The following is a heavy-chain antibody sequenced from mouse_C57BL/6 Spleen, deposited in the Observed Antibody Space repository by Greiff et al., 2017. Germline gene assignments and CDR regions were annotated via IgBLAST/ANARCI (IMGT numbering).Heavy chain of an antibody. CDR2: INPSNGGT. V-gene: IGHV1-53*01. D-gene: IGHD1-1*01. CDR1: GYTFTSYW. J-gene: IGHJ4*01. CDR3: ARWGTTVVATQYYAMDY. Sequence: QVHVKQPGTELVKPGASVKLSCKASGYTFTSYWMHWVKQRPGQGLEWIGNINPSNGGTNYNEKFKSKATLTVDKSSSTAYMQLSSLTSEDSAVYYCARWGTTVVATQYYAMDYWGQGTSVTVSS.